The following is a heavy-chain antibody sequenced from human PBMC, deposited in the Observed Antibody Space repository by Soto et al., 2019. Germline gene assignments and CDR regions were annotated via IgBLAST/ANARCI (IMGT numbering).Heavy chain of an antibody. CDR2: IIPIFGTA. CDR3: ALVQQPPNYFDY. CDR1: GGACSSYA. D-gene: IGHD2-2*01. V-gene: IGHV1-69*01. J-gene: IGHJ4*02. Sequence: GDSVEVSCSVYGGACSSYAISWVRQAPGQGLEWMGGIIPIFGTANYAQKFQGRVTITADESTSTAYMELSSLRSEDTAVYYCALVQQPPNYFDYWGQGTLVTVSS.